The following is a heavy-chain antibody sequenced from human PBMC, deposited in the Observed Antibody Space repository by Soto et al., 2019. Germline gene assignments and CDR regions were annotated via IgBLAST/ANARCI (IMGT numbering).Heavy chain of an antibody. CDR1: GGSISSYY. Sequence: ASETLSLTCTVSGGSISSYYWSWIRQPPGKGLEWIGYIYYSGSTNYNPSLKSRVTISVDTSKNQFSLKLSSVTAADTAVYYCARLEIAVEVGWFDPWGQGTLVTVS. J-gene: IGHJ5*02. D-gene: IGHD6-19*01. CDR2: IYYSGST. CDR3: ARLEIAVEVGWFDP. V-gene: IGHV4-59*08.